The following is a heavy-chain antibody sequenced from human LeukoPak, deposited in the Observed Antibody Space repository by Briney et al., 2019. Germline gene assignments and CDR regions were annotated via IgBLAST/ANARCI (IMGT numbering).Heavy chain of an antibody. V-gene: IGHV4-59*11. CDR2: IYDSEST. CDR3: VRVLQNYYYLDA. D-gene: IGHD3-3*01. CDR1: GGSISSHY. J-gene: IGHJ6*03. Sequence: TASETLSLTCTVSGGSISSHYWSWVRQPPGKGLEWIGNIYDSESTHYKSSLKSRVTISVDTSKNQFSLRLSSVTAADTAVYYCVRVLQNYYYLDAWGKGTTVTVSS.